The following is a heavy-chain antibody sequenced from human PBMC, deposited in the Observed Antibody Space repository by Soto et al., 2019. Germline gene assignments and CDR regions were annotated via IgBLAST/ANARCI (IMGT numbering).Heavy chain of an antibody. Sequence: ASVKVSCKASGYTFTSYGISWVRQAPGQGLEWMGWISAYNGNTNYAQKLQGRVTMTTDTSTSTAYMELRSLRSDDTAVYYCARGYPRKYGVTPDAFDIWGQGTMVTVSS. J-gene: IGHJ3*02. CDR2: ISAYNGNT. CDR3: ARGYPRKYGVTPDAFDI. CDR1: GYTFTSYG. V-gene: IGHV1-18*01. D-gene: IGHD4-17*01.